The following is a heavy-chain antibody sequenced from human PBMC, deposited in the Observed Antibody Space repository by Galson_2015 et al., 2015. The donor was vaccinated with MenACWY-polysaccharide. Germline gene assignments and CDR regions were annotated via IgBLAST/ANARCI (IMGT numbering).Heavy chain of an antibody. J-gene: IGHJ5*01. D-gene: IGHD6-19*01. CDR1: GFNFKDYN. Sequence: SLRLSCAASGFNFKDYNMNWVRQAPGKGLEWVATITNTQTRLYYADSVKGRFTISRDNANNSLSLQMNSLRAEDTAVYYCARDSRQIAVGDWFDSWGQGTLVTVSS. CDR2: ITNTQTRL. CDR3: ARDSRQIAVGDWFDS. V-gene: IGHV3-21*01.